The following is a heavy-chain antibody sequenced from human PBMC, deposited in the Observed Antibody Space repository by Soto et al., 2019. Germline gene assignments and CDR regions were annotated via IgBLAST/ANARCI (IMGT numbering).Heavy chain of an antibody. CDR1: GGSFSAYY. V-gene: IGHV4-34*01. D-gene: IGHD2-15*01. CDR3: ARNGGNWVYGMDV. J-gene: IGHJ6*02. Sequence: SETLSLTCAVYGGSFSAYYWNWIRQPPGKGLEWIGEIDHSGSTKYNPSLKSRVTISVDTSKNQFSLKLSSVTAADTAVYYCARNGGNWVYGMDVWGQGTTVTVSS. CDR2: IDHSGST.